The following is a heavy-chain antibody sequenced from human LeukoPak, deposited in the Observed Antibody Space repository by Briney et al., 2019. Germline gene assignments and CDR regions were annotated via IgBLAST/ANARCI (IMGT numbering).Heavy chain of an antibody. D-gene: IGHD3-9*01. J-gene: IGHJ6*04. V-gene: IGHV3-74*01. CDR1: GVTSSGDG. CDR2: INSDGSST. CDR3: ARVALRYLRGHYYGMDV. Sequence: GGALRLSCAASGVTSSGDGMHWGGQAPGKGVGGVSRINSDGSSTSYADSVKGRFTISRDNAKNTLYLQMNSLRAEDTAVYYCARVALRYLRGHYYGMDVWGKGTTVTVSS.